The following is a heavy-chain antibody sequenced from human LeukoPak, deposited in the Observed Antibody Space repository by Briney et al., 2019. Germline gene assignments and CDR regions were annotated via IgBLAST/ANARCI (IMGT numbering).Heavy chain of an antibody. CDR2: IYHSGRT. J-gene: IGHJ4*02. D-gene: IGHD1-26*01. CDR3: ARATYSGSYYRFDY. V-gene: IGHV4-38-2*02. CDR1: GYSISSGYY. Sequence: SETLSLTCTVSGYSISSGYYWGWIRQPPGKGLEWIGSIYHSGRTYYNPSLKIRVTISVDTSKNQFSLKLSSVTAADTAVYYCARATYSGSYYRFDYWGQGTLVTVSS.